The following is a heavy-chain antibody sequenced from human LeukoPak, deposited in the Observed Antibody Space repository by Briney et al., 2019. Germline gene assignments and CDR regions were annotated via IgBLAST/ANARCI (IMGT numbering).Heavy chain of an antibody. D-gene: IGHD3-10*01. CDR3: ARGLWFGEFYFDY. J-gene: IGHJ4*02. CDR1: GGSISSSSYY. Sequence: SETLSLTCTVSGGSISSSSYYWGWIRQPPEKGLEWIGSFYYSGSTYYNPSLKSRVTISVDTSKNQFSLQLSSVTAADTAVYYCARGLWFGEFYFDYWGQGTLVTVSS. V-gene: IGHV4-39*07. CDR2: FYYSGST.